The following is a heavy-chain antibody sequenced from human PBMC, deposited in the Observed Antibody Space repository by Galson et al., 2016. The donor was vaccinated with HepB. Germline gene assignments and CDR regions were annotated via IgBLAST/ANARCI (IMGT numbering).Heavy chain of an antibody. J-gene: IGHJ6*02. CDR3: ATAANFYRYYGMDV. Sequence: PGKGLEWVSFISSGGTTYHAGSVKGRFTISRDKSKNTLYLQMNSLRSEDTAVYYCATAANFYRYYGMDVWGQGTTVIVSS. CDR2: ISSGGTT. V-gene: IGHV3-53*01. D-gene: IGHD6-25*01.